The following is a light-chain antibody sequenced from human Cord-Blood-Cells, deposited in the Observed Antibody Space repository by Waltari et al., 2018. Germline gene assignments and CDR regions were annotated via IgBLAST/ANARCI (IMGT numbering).Light chain of an antibody. CDR2: QDS. CDR1: TLGDKY. J-gene: IGLJ3*02. CDR3: QAWDSSTAV. V-gene: IGLV3-1*01. Sequence: SYELTQPPSVFVSPGQKASITSPGDTLGDKYACWYQQKPGQSPVLVIYQDSKRPSGIPERFSGSNSGNTATLTISGTQAMDEADYYCQAWDSSTAVFGGGTKLTVL.